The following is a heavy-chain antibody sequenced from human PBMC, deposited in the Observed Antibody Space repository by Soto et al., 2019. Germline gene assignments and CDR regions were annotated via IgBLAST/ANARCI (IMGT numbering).Heavy chain of an antibody. CDR1: GFTFSSYG. J-gene: IGHJ6*02. CDR3: ARDAGYSSSWYGHYYYYGMDV. Sequence: PGGSLRLSCAASGFTFSSYGMHWVRQAPGKGLEWVAVIWYDGSNKYYADSVKGRFTISRDNSKNTLYLQMNSLRAEDTAVYYCARDAGYSSSWYGHYYYYGMDVWGQGTTVTVSS. V-gene: IGHV3-33*01. D-gene: IGHD6-13*01. CDR2: IWYDGSNK.